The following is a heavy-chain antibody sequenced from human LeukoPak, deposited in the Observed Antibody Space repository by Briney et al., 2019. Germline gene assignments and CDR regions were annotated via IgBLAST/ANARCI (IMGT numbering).Heavy chain of an antibody. CDR1: GYTFTGYY. J-gene: IGHJ4*02. D-gene: IGHD3-10*01. V-gene: IGHV1-2*04. Sequence: ASVKVSCKASGYTFTGYYMHWVRQAPGQGLEWMGWINPNSGGTNYAQKFQGWVTMTRDTSISTAYMELRSLRSDDTAVYYCARDGRQKVRGVTDYWGQGTLVTVSS. CDR3: ARDGRQKVRGVTDY. CDR2: INPNSGGT.